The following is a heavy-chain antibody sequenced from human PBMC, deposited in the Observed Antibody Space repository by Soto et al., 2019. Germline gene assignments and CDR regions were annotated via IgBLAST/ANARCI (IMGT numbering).Heavy chain of an antibody. CDR3: ARYYDSSGPAFDY. J-gene: IGHJ4*02. CDR2: INPPDGST. D-gene: IGHD3-22*01. Sequence: QVQLVQSGAEVKKPGASVKVSCKASGYTFSDYYIHWVRQAPGHGLDWMGIINPPDGSTTYAQKLHSRXXMTSDTSTSTVYMELSSLRSEDTAIYYCARYYDSSGPAFDYWGQGTLVTVSS. CDR1: GYTFSDYY. V-gene: IGHV1-46*01.